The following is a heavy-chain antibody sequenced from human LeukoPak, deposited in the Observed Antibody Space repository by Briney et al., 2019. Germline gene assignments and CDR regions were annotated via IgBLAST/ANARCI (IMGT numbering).Heavy chain of an antibody. CDR1: GGSISSGYW. D-gene: IGHD2-15*01. CDR2: IFHSGST. J-gene: IGHJ4*02. CDR3: ARIPQRAGYCTSGTCSYYFDY. V-gene: IGHV4-4*02. Sequence: KASETLSLTCAVSGGSISSGYWWSWVRQPPGKGLEWIGEIFHSGSTHYNPSLKSRVTISVDTSKNQFSLKLSSVTAADTAVYYCARIPQRAGYCTSGTCSYYFDYWGQGTLLTVSS.